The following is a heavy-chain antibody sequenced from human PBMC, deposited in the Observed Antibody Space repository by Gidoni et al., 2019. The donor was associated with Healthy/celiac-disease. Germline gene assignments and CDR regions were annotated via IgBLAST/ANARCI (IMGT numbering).Heavy chain of an antibody. J-gene: IGHJ6*02. Sequence: QVQLVQSGAEVKEPGASVKVSCKVSGYSLSELSLHWVRQAPAKGLDWMGGFEPADYEAIYAQKVEGRVTITEDTSADTAYMELTSLRSEDTAVYYCATALLGAGTGRPYYYGLDVWGQGTTVTVSS. CDR1: GYSLSELS. V-gene: IGHV1-24*01. D-gene: IGHD1-7*01. CDR2: FEPADYEA. CDR3: ATALLGAGTGRPYYYGLDV.